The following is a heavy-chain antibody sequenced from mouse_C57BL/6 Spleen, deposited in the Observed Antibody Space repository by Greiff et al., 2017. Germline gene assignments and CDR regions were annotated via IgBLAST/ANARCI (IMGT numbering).Heavy chain of an antibody. J-gene: IGHJ3*01. CDR2: IRSKSNNYAT. V-gene: IGHV10-1*01. CDR3: VSHLAYYSNYGFAY. D-gene: IGHD2-5*01. Sequence: EVQLVESGGGLVQPKGSLKLSCAASGFSFNTYAMNWVRQAPGKGLEWVARIRSKSNNYATYYADSVKDRFTISRDDSESMLYLQMNNLKTEDTAMYYCVSHLAYYSNYGFAYWGQGTLVTVSA. CDR1: GFSFNTYA.